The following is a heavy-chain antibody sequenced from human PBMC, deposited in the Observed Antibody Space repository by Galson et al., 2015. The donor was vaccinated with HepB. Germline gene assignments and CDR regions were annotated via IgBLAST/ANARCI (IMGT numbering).Heavy chain of an antibody. CDR1: GDSVSSNSAA. Sequence: CAISGDSVSSNSAAWNWIRQSPSRGLEWLGRTYYRSKWYNDYAVSVKSRITINPDTSKNQFSLQLNSVTPEDTAVYYCARTDPDGYSSSWYRDYWGQGTLVTVSS. J-gene: IGHJ4*02. V-gene: IGHV6-1*01. CDR3: ARTDPDGYSSSWYRDY. D-gene: IGHD6-13*01. CDR2: TYYRSKWYN.